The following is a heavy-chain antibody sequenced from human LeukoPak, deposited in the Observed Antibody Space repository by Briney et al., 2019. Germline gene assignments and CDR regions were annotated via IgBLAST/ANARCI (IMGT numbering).Heavy chain of an antibody. D-gene: IGHD3/OR15-3a*01. V-gene: IGHV3-7*01. J-gene: IGHJ4*02. Sequence: GGSLRLSCAASGFTFSSYWMSWVRQAPGKGLEWMANIKQDGNEKNYVDSVEGRFTISRDNAKNSLYLQMNSLRAEDTAVFYCARGGGTFEYWGQGTLVTVPS. CDR2: IKQDGNEK. CDR3: ARGGGTFEY. CDR1: GFTFSSYW.